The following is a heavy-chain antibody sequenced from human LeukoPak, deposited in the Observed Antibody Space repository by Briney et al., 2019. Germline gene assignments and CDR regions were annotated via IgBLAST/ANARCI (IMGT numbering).Heavy chain of an antibody. V-gene: IGHV3-33*06. CDR1: GFTFSSKG. J-gene: IGHJ4*02. CDR3: AKEYTAMVRAYFDY. CDR2: IWYDGSNK. D-gene: IGHD5-18*01. Sequence: GGSLRLSCAASGFTFSSKGMHWVRQAPGKGLEWVAVIWYDGSNKYYADSVKGRFTISRDNSKNTLYLQMNSLRAEDTAVYYCAKEYTAMVRAYFDYWGQGTLVTVSS.